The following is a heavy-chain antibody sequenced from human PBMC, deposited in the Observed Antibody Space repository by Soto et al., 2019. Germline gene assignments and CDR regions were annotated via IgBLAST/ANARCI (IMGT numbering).Heavy chain of an antibody. D-gene: IGHD3-3*01. CDR3: VRTRYDFCSGYYYYGMDV. J-gene: IGHJ6*02. V-gene: IGHV3-74*01. CDR2: INSDGSST. CDR1: GFTFSSYW. Sequence: GGSLRLSCAASGFTFSSYWMHWVRQAPGKGLVWVSRINSDGSSTSYADSVKGRFTISRDNAKNTLYLQMNSLRAEDTAVYYCVRTRYDFCSGYYYYGMDVWGQGTTVPVSS.